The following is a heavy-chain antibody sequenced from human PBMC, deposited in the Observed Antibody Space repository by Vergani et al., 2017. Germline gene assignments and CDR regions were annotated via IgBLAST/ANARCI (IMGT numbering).Heavy chain of an antibody. V-gene: IGHV3-11*06. J-gene: IGHJ6*02. CDR1: GFTFSDYY. CDR2: ISSSSSYT. Sequence: QVQLVESGGGLVKPGGSLRLSCAASGFTFSDYYMSWIRQAPGKGLEWVSYISSSSSYTNYADSVKGRFTISRDNAKDSLYLQVNSLGAEDTAVYYCAGDHGYSSSWGIDYDDGMDVGGQGATVTVCS. CDR3: AGDHGYSSSWGIDYDDGMDV. D-gene: IGHD6-13*01.